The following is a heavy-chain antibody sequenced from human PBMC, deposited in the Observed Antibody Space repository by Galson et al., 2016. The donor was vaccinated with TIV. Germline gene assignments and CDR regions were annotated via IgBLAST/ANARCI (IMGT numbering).Heavy chain of an antibody. V-gene: IGHV3-48*03. D-gene: IGHD3-22*01. CDR3: AKMDSSGFDYVRRFDF. Sequence: SLRLSCAASGFTFSSYEMNWVRQAPGKGLEWVSYIIDSGSSTYYADSVKGRFTISRDNPKNTLYLQMSSLRAEDTAVYFCAKMDSSGFDYVRRFDFWGQGTLATVSS. CDR1: GFTFSSYE. CDR2: IIDSGSST. J-gene: IGHJ4*02.